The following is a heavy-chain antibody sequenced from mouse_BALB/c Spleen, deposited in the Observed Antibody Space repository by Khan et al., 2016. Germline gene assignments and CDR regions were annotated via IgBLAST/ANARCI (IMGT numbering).Heavy chain of an antibody. J-gene: IGHJ3*01. CDR2: IWPGGST. CDR3: ARDDQDYDAWFAS. CDR1: GFSLTNSG. Sequence: QVQLKESGPGLVAPSQSLSITCTVSGFSLTNSGVHWIRQPPGKGLEWLGVIWPGGSTDYNSALMSRLSITTDNSQNQVIFKMISLQTDDTAMYYCARDDQDYDAWFASWGQGTLVIVSA. D-gene: IGHD2-4*01. V-gene: IGHV2-9*02.